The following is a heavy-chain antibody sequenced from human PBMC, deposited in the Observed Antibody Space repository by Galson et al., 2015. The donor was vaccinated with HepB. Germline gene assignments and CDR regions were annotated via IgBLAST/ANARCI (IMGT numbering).Heavy chain of an antibody. Sequence: LSLTCTVSGGSISSYYWSWIRQPPGKGMEWIGYIYYSGSTNYNPSLKSRVTISVDTSKKQFSLKLSSVTAADTAVYYCAREDSSGRGSRFDYWGQGTLVTVSS. J-gene: IGHJ4*02. CDR1: GGSISSYY. V-gene: IGHV4-59*01. CDR2: IYYSGST. CDR3: AREDSSGRGSRFDY. D-gene: IGHD6-19*01.